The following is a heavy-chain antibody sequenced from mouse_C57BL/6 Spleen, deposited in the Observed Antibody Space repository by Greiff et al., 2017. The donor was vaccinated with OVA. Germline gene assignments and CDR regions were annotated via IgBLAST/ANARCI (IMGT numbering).Heavy chain of an antibody. J-gene: IGHJ2*01. V-gene: IGHV1-9*01. CDR3: AKLLLRPYYFDY. CDR1: GYTFTGYW. Sequence: VQLKQSGAELMKPGASVKLSCKATGYTFTGYWIAWVKQRPGHGLEWNGEILPGRGSTNYNEKFKGKATFTADTSSNTAYMQLSSLTTEDSAIYYCAKLLLRPYYFDYWGQGTTLTVSS. CDR2: ILPGRGST. D-gene: IGHD1-1*01.